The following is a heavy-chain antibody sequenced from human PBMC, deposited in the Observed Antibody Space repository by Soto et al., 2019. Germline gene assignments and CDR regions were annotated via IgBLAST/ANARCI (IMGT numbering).Heavy chain of an antibody. V-gene: IGHV1-69*01. CDR3: ARDPDGYNPRGDY. CDR1: GYTFTSYY. J-gene: IGHJ4*02. Sequence: QVQLVQSGAEVKKPGASVKVSCKASGYTFTSYYMHWVRQAPGQGLEWMGGIIPIFGTANYAQKFQGRVTITADESTSTAYMELSSLRSEDTAVYYCARDPDGYNPRGDYWGQGTLVTVSS. CDR2: IIPIFGTA. D-gene: IGHD5-12*01.